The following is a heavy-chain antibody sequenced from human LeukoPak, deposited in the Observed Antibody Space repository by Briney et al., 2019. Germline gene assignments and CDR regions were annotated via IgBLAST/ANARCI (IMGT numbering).Heavy chain of an antibody. CDR3: ARGARFFDY. D-gene: IGHD3-16*01. Sequence: PSETLSLTCAVYGGSFSGYYWSWIRQPPGKGLEWIGEINHSGSTNYNPSLKSRVTISVDTSKNQFSLKLSSVTAADTAVYYCARGARFFDYWGQGTLATVSS. J-gene: IGHJ4*02. CDR1: GGSFSGYY. V-gene: IGHV4-34*01. CDR2: INHSGST.